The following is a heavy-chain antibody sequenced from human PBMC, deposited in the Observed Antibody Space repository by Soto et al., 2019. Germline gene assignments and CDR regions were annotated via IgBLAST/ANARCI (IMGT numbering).Heavy chain of an antibody. CDR3: ARVRGSGSYHRLNWFAP. CDR1: GGSISSGGYY. CDR2: IYYSGST. Sequence: SETLSLTCTVSGGSISSGGYYRSWIRQHPGKGLEWIGYIYYSGSTYYNPSLKSRVTISVDTSKNQFSLKLSSVTAADTAVYYCARVRGSGSYHRLNWFAPWGQGTLVTVSS. V-gene: IGHV4-31*03. D-gene: IGHD3-10*01. J-gene: IGHJ5*02.